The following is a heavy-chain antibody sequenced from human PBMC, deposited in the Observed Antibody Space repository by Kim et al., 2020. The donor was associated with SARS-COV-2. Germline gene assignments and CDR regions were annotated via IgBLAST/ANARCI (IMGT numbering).Heavy chain of an antibody. CDR3: ASTDSSSWSEYFQH. CDR2: IYYSGST. J-gene: IGHJ1*01. Sequence: SETLSLTCTVSGGSISSYYWSWIRQPPGKGLEWIGYIYYSGSTNYNPSLKSRVTISVDTSKNQFSLKLSSVTAADTAVYYCASTDSSSWSEYFQHWGQGTLVTVSS. CDR1: GGSISSYY. V-gene: IGHV4-59*01. D-gene: IGHD6-13*01.